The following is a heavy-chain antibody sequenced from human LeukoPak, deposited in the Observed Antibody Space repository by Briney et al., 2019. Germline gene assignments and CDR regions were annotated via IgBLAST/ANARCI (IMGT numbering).Heavy chain of an antibody. CDR3: ARDFSLTRLERPFDC. CDR2: INQDGSGK. V-gene: IGHV3-7*01. J-gene: IGHJ4*02. D-gene: IGHD1-1*01. Sequence: TGGSLRLSCAASGFTFSTYWMTWVRQAPGKGLEWVANINQDGSGKYYVDSVKGRFTISRDNAKNSLYLQMNSLRAEDTAVYYCARDFSLTRLERPFDCWGQGTLVTVSS. CDR1: GFTFSTYW.